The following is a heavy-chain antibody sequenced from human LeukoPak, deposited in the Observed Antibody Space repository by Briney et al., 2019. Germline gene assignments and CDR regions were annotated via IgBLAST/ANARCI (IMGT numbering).Heavy chain of an antibody. V-gene: IGHV1-2*02. D-gene: IGHD4-17*01. Sequence: ASVKVSCKASGYTFPGYYMHWVRQAPGQGLEWMGWINPNSGGTNYAQKFQGRVTMTRDTSISTAYMELSRLRSDDTAVYYCARVKLTVTNAGYGMDVWGQGTTVTVSS. CDR1: GYTFPGYY. CDR3: ARVKLTVTNAGYGMDV. CDR2: INPNSGGT. J-gene: IGHJ6*02.